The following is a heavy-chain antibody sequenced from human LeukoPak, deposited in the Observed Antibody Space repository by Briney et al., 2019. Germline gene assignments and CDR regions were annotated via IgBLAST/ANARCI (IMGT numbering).Heavy chain of an antibody. CDR1: GFTFSNYG. D-gene: IGHD3-22*01. Sequence: PGGSLRLSCAASGFTFSNYGVHWVRQAPGKGLEWVSFIRFDGSNKYYADCVNGRFTISRDSSKNTLYLQMNSLRAEATALYYWARRNYDSSGGYYYYYYMDTWGKGTTVTISS. CDR3: ARRNYDSSGGYYYYYYMDT. V-gene: IGHV3-30*02. CDR2: IRFDGSNK. J-gene: IGHJ6*03.